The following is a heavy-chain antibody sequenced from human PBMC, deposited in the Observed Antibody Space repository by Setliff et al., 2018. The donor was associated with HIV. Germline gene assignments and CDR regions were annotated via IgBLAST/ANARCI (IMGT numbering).Heavy chain of an antibody. CDR2: INPNSGGT. CDR1: GYMFSGFH. D-gene: IGHD3-10*01. Sequence: ASVKVSCKASGYMFSGFHMHWVRQAAGQGLEWMGRINPNSGGTNYAQKFQGKVTMTRDTSISTAYMELSRLRSDDTAVYYCARDWAEDYYGSGSFQYWGQGTLVTVSS. CDR3: ARDWAEDYYGSGSFQY. J-gene: IGHJ1*01. V-gene: IGHV1-2*06.